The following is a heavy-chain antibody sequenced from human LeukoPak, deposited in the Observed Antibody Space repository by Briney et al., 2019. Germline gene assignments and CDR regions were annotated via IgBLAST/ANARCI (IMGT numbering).Heavy chain of an antibody. Sequence: GGSLRLSCAASGFTLSSHAMSWVRQAPGKGLEWISTFSESSGSAHYADSVKGRFTISRDISKNTLYLQMNSLRAEDTAVYYCARDPSRTWWGYFDYWGQGALVTVSS. CDR1: GFTLSSHA. CDR2: FSESSGSA. D-gene: IGHD6-13*01. J-gene: IGHJ4*02. CDR3: ARDPSRTWWGYFDY. V-gene: IGHV3-23*01.